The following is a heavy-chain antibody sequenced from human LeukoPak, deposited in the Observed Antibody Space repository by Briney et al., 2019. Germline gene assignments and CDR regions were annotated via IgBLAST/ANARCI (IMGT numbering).Heavy chain of an antibody. CDR3: ARLTVTYYFDY. CDR2: IKQDGSAK. Sequence: GGSLRLSCAASEFTFSSSWMTWVRQAPGKGLEWVANIKQDGSAKYYVDSVKGRFTISRDNAKNSLYLQMSSLRAEDTAVYYCARLTVTYYFDYWGQGTLVTVSS. J-gene: IGHJ4*02. CDR1: EFTFSSSW. D-gene: IGHD4-17*01. V-gene: IGHV3-7*05.